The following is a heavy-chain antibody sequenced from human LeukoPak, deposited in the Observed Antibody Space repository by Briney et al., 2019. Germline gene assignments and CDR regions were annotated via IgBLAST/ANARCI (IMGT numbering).Heavy chain of an antibody. V-gene: IGHV3-30*04. CDR1: GFTFSSYA. CDR2: ISYDGSNK. J-gene: IGHJ4*02. D-gene: IGHD2-15*01. Sequence: GGSLRLSCAASGFTFSSYAMHWVRQAPGKGLEWVAVISYDGSNKYYADSVKGRFTISRDNSKNTLYLQMNSLRAEDTAVYYCAKVPGYCSGGSCYLPSDYWGQGTLVTVSS. CDR3: AKVPGYCSGGSCYLPSDY.